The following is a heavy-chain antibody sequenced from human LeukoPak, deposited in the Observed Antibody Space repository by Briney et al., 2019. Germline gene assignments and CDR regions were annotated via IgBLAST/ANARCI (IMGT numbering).Heavy chain of an antibody. CDR3: ARHVGAGTSPNAFDI. Sequence: PSETLSLTCAVYGGSFSGYYWSWIRQPPGKGLEWIGSIYYSGSTYYNPSLKSRVTISVDTSKNQFSLKLSSVTAADTAVYYCARHVGAGTSPNAFDIWGQGTMVTVSS. CDR1: GGSFSGYY. J-gene: IGHJ3*02. D-gene: IGHD1-1*01. CDR2: IYYSGST. V-gene: IGHV4-34*01.